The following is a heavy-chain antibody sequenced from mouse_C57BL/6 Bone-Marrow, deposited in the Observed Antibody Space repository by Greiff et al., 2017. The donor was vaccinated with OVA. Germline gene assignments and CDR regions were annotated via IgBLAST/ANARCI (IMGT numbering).Heavy chain of an antibody. D-gene: IGHD2-1*01. CDR1: GFTFSDAW. V-gene: IGHV6-6*01. CDR3: TRLYGNYGYWYFDV. CDR2: IRNKANNHAT. Sequence: EVQLQESGGGLVQPGGSMKLSCAASGFTFSDAWMDWVRQSPEKGLEWVAEIRNKANNHATYYAESVKGRFTISRDDSKSSVYLQMNSLRAEDTGIYYCTRLYGNYGYWYFDVWGTGTTVTVSS. J-gene: IGHJ1*03.